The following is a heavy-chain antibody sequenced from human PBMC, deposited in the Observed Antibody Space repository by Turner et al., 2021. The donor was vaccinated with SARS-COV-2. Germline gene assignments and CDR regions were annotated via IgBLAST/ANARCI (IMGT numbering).Heavy chain of an antibody. D-gene: IGHD3-10*01. J-gene: IGHJ4*02. V-gene: IGHV3-30-3*01. CDR1: GFTFSSYA. CDR3: ASLSSGNYYRSYFDY. Sequence: QVQLVESGGGVVQPGRALRLSCAAYGFTFSSYAMHWVRQAPGKGLEWVAVISYDGANKYNAYSVRGRFTITRDNSKNTLYLQMNSLRAEDTAVYYCASLSSGNYYRSYFDYWGQGTLVTVSS. CDR2: ISYDGANK.